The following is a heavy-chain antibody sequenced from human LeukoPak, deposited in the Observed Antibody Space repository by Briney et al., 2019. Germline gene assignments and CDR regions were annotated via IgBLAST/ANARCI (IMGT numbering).Heavy chain of an antibody. Sequence: SETLSLTCAVYGGSFSGYYWSWIRQPPGKGLEWIGEINHSGSTSYNPSLKSRVTISVDTSKNQFSLKLSSVTAADTAVYYCARGRYCSGGSCYEGRGQGTLVTVSS. V-gene: IGHV4-34*01. D-gene: IGHD2-15*01. CDR3: ARGRYCSGGSCYEG. J-gene: IGHJ4*02. CDR1: GGSFSGYY. CDR2: INHSGST.